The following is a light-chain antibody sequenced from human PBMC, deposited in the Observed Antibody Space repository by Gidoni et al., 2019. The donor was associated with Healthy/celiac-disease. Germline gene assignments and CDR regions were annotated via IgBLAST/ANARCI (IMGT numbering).Light chain of an antibody. CDR1: QSLLHSNGYNY. J-gene: IGKJ4*01. CDR3: MQALQTLLT. V-gene: IGKV2-28*01. CDR2: LGS. Sequence: DIAMTQSPLSLLVTPGEPASSSCRSSQSLLHSNGYNYLDWYLQKPGQSPQLLIYLGSNRASGVPDRFSGSGSGTDFTLKISSVEAEDVGVYYCMQALQTLLTFGGGTKVEIK.